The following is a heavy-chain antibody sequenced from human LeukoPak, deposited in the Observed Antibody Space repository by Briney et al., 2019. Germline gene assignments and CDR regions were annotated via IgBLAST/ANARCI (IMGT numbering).Heavy chain of an antibody. CDR3: AKDGYSSGWYRSYYYYYYMDV. CDR1: GFTFSDYY. V-gene: IGHV3-11*01. J-gene: IGHJ6*03. CDR2: ISSSGSTI. D-gene: IGHD6-19*01. Sequence: GGSLRLSCAASGFTFSDYYMSWIRQAPGKGLEWVSYISSSGSTIYYADSVKGRFTISRDNAKNSLYLQMNSLRAEDTAVYYCAKDGYSSGWYRSYYYYYYMDVWGKGTTVTISS.